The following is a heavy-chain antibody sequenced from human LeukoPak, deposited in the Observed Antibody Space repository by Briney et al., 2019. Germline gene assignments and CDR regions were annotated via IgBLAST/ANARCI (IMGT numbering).Heavy chain of an antibody. J-gene: IGHJ4*02. D-gene: IGHD3-10*01. Sequence: GGSLRLSCAASGFTFSSYAMSWVRQAPGKGLEWASAISGSGGSTYYADSVKGRFTISRDNSKNTLYLQMNSLRAEDTAVYYCAKDFYTESWFGELFPDYWGQGTLVTVSS. CDR2: ISGSGGST. V-gene: IGHV3-23*01. CDR3: AKDFYTESWFGELFPDY. CDR1: GFTFSSYA.